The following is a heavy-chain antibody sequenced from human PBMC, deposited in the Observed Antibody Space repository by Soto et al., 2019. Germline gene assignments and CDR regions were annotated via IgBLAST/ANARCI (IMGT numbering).Heavy chain of an antibody. CDR2: IYYSGTT. CDR1: GDSITSNSYF. CDR3: ARHFSVDYFDS. J-gene: IGHJ4*02. Sequence: QLQLQESGPGLVKPSETLSLTCTVSGDSITSNSYFWAWIRQPPGKGLEWIGSIYYSGTTYYNPSLKSRVTISVDRSKNQFSLKLSSLTAADTAVYYCARHFSVDYFDSWGQGALVTVSS. V-gene: IGHV4-39*01.